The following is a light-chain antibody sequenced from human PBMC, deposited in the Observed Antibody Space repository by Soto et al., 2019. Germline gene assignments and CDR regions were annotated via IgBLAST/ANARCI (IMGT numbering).Light chain of an antibody. Sequence: ETLLTQSPATLSVSPGDRATLSCRASQSLSGNLAWFQQKPGQAPRLLIFGVATRATGVPARFSGSGSGTEFTLTISGLQSEDSAVYYCQQYNDWPPYTFGQGTKLEIK. J-gene: IGKJ2*01. V-gene: IGKV3-15*01. CDR3: QQYNDWPPYT. CDR2: GVA. CDR1: QSLSGN.